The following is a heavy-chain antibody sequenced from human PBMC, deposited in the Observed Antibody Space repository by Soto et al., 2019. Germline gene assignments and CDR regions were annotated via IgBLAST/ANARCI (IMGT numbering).Heavy chain of an antibody. D-gene: IGHD3-22*01. CDR3: ARPTFEGFYYHDSSFDY. V-gene: IGHV1-18*04. CDR1: GYTFTSYG. J-gene: IGHJ4*02. Sequence: ASVKVSCKASGYTFTSYGISWVRQAPGQGLEWMGWISAYNGNTNYAQKLQGRVTMTTDTSTSTAYMELRSLRSDDTAVYYCARPTFEGFYYHDSSFDYWGQGNRVTVS. CDR2: ISAYNGNT.